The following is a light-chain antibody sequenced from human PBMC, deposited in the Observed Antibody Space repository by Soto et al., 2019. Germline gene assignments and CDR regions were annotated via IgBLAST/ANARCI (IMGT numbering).Light chain of an antibody. CDR3: QQYNSYSALT. CDR2: DAS. Sequence: DIQMTQSPSTLSASVGDRVTITCRASQSISRWLAWYQQKPGKAPQLLIYDASSLQSGAPSRFSGSGSGTEFTLTISSRQPDDFAAFYCQQYNSYSALTFGGGTKVEIK. V-gene: IGKV1-5*01. J-gene: IGKJ4*01. CDR1: QSISRW.